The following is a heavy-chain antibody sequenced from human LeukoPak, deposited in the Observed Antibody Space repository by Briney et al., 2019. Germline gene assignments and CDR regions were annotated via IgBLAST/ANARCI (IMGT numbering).Heavy chain of an antibody. D-gene: IGHD1-14*01. CDR3: AKDITFGALNY. Sequence: GRSLRLSCAASGFTFSSYAMSWVRQAPGRGLEWVSAISGSGGSTYYADSVKGRFTISRDNSKNTLYLQMNSLRAEDTAVYYCAKDITFGALNYWGQGTLVTVSS. J-gene: IGHJ4*02. V-gene: IGHV3-23*01. CDR1: GFTFSSYA. CDR2: ISGSGGST.